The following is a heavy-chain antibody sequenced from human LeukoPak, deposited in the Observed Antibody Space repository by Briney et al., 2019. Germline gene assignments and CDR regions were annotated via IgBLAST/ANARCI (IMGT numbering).Heavy chain of an antibody. CDR1: GFTFSSYW. V-gene: IGHV3-7*01. CDR3: AREWPGAYYGSGNDY. CDR2: IKQDGSEK. Sequence: GGSLRLSCAASGFTFSSYWMSWVRQAPGKGLEWVANIKQDGSEKYYVDSVKGRFTISRDNAKNSLYLQMNSLRAEDTAVYYCAREWPGAYYGSGNDYWGQGTLVTVSS. J-gene: IGHJ4*02. D-gene: IGHD3-10*01.